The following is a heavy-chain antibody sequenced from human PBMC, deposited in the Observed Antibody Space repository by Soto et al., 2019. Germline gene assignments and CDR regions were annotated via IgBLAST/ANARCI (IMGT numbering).Heavy chain of an antibody. J-gene: IGHJ6*03. Sequence: GGSLRLSCAASGFTFSSYWMSWVRQAPGKGLEWVANIKQDGSEKYYVDSVKGRFTISRDNAKNSLYLQMNSLRAEDTAVYYCKIDFWSGYFTYYYYYMDVWGKGTTVTVSS. CDR2: IKQDGSEK. CDR1: GFTFSSYW. V-gene: IGHV3-7*01. CDR3: KIDFWSGYFTYYYYYMDV. D-gene: IGHD3-3*01.